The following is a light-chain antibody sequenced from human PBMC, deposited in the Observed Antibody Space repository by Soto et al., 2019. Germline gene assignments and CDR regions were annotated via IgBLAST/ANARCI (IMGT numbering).Light chain of an antibody. J-gene: IGKJ4*01. CDR2: AAS. CDR3: KQSLKSPLT. V-gene: IGKV3-15*01. Sequence: VVTQSPSALSASPGDRATLAFRASQSFNTYLAWYQQKPGQAPKLLIYAASTRASGVPARFSGSGSGTDFTLTISRVQPEDVAVYYCKQSLKSPLTFGRGTKVDIK. CDR1: QSFNTY.